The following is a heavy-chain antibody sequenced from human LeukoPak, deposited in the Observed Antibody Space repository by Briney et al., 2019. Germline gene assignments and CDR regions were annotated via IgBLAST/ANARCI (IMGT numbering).Heavy chain of an antibody. D-gene: IGHD4-11*01. V-gene: IGHV3-23*01. CDR3: AKGTITTPYNWNDP. Sequence: GGSLRLSCAASGFTFSSSAMSWVRQAPGKGLEWVSTISDSGGVTFYGASVEGRFTVSRDNSKNTPYLQMYSLRVEDSAVYYCAKGTITTPYNWNDPWGQGTLVTVSS. CDR2: ISDSGGVT. J-gene: IGHJ5*02. CDR1: GFTFSSSA.